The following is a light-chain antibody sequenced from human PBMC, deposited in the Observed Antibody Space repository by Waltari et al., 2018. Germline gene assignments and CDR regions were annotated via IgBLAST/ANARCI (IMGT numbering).Light chain of an antibody. J-gene: IGLJ2*01. CDR2: QDS. CDR1: AFTRQY. CDR3: QSADSSISYVV. Sequence: SYELTQPPSVSVSHGQTARIPCSGDAFTRQYTSWYQQKPGQAPVLVISQDSERPSGIPERFSGSSSGTTVTLTISGVQAEDEADYYCQSADSSISYVVFGGGTKLTVL. V-gene: IGLV3-25*03.